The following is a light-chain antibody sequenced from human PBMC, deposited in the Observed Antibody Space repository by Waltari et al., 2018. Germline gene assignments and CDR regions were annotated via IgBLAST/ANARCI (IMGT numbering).Light chain of an antibody. CDR3: SSYTTSSTVV. CDR1: NSDIGAYKF. CDR2: EVD. J-gene: IGLJ1*01. V-gene: IGLV2-14*01. Sequence: QSALTQTASVSGSRGQSVTISCTGTNSDIGAYKFVPWNPQHPNKAPRLLIYEVDKRPSGVSTRFSGSRSGNAASLTISDLQSEDEAHYYCSSYTTSSTVVFGTGTKVT.